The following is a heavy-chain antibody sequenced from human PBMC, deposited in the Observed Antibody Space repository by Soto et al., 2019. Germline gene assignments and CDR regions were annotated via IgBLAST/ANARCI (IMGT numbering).Heavy chain of an antibody. CDR2: IYYSGST. CDR1: GGSISSGDYY. J-gene: IGHJ4*02. D-gene: IGHD3-9*01. CDR3: ASRETDDFRYFDWLSGGIRQARDY. Sequence: SETLSLTCTVSGGSISSGDYYWSWIRQPPGKGLEWIGHIYYSGSTYYNPSLKSRVTISVDTSKNQFSLKLSSVTAADTAVYYCASRETDDFRYFDWLSGGIRQARDYWGQGTLVTVSS. V-gene: IGHV4-30-4*01.